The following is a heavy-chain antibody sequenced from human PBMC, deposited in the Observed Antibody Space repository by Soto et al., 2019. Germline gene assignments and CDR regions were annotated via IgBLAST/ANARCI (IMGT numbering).Heavy chain of an antibody. CDR2: LSYDGSNK. CDR3: ARATVTTFGWFAP. CDR1: GFTFSYYA. V-gene: IGHV3-30-3*01. J-gene: IGHJ5*02. D-gene: IGHD4-17*01. Sequence: GSLRLSCAASGFTFSYYAMHWVRQAPGKGLEWVAVLSYDGSNKYYADSVKGRFTISRDNSKNTLYLQMNSLRAEDTAVYYCARATVTTFGWFAPWGQGTLVIVSS.